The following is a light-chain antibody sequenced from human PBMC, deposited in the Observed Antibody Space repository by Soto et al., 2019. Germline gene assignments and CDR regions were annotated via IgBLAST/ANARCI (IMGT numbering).Light chain of an antibody. CDR3: QQYNRSPRT. J-gene: IGKJ2*01. Sequence: EIVLTQSPATLSLSPGETATLSCRASQSVGSYLAWYQQKPGQAPRLLIYDASSRAAGIPARFSGSGSGTDFTLTISTLEPEDFAVYYCQQYNRSPRTFGQGTKVEIK. V-gene: IGKV3-11*01. CDR2: DAS. CDR1: QSVGSY.